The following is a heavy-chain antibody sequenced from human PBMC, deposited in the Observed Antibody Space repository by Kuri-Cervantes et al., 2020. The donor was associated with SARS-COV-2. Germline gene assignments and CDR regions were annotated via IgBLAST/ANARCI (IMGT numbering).Heavy chain of an antibody. CDR3: ARGYGSTFMDV. Sequence: GSLRLSCSVSGGSISSGSYYWSWIRQPAGKGLEWIGYIHTGGSTNYNPSLKSRVTISVDTSKNQFSLKLSSVTAADTAVYYCARGYGSTFMDVWGKGTTVTVSS. V-gene: IGHV4-61*10. CDR2: IHTGGST. D-gene: IGHD2-2*01. J-gene: IGHJ6*03. CDR1: GGSISSGSYY.